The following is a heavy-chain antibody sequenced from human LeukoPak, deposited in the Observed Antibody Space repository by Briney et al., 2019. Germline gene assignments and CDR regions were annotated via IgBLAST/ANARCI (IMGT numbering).Heavy chain of an antibody. V-gene: IGHV4-39*01. D-gene: IGHD3/OR15-3a*01. Sequence: SETLSLTCTVAGRSISSSTYYWDWIRQPPVNGLEWIGRIYYSGSTYYNPSLKSRVTISVDTSKNQFSLKVNSVTAADTAVYYCASRTGYFHIDYWGQGTLVTVSS. CDR1: GRSISSSTYY. J-gene: IGHJ4*02. CDR2: IYYSGST. CDR3: ASRTGYFHIDY.